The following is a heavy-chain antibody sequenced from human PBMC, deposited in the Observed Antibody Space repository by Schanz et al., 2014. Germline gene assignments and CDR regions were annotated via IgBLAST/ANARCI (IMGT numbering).Heavy chain of an antibody. V-gene: IGHV4-4*02. D-gene: IGHD2-2*01. CDR3: ARDERDLPRSLFVF. Sequence: QVQLQESGPGLVKPSGTLSLPCAVSGGFISSINWWSWVRQSPGTGLEWIDVINNSGSTNYNPSLKSRVTISLDKSKSHLSLPLNAVTAADTAVYYCARDERDLPRSLFVFWGQGTLVTVSS. CDR2: INNSGST. CDR1: GGFISSINW. J-gene: IGHJ4*02.